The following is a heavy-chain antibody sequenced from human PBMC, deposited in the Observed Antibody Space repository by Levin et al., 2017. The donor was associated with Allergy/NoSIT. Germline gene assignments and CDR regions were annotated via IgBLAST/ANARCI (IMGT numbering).Heavy chain of an antibody. Sequence: SETLSLTCTVSGGSISSGGYYWSWIRQHPGKGLEWIGYIYYSGNTYYNPSLTRRVTISVDTSKNQFSLKLSTVTAADTAVHYCARETGYDLDQWGQGTMVTVSS. V-gene: IGHV4-31*03. CDR1: GGSISSGGYY. CDR2: IYYSGNT. CDR3: ARETGYDLDQ. D-gene: IGHD5-12*01. J-gene: IGHJ4*02.